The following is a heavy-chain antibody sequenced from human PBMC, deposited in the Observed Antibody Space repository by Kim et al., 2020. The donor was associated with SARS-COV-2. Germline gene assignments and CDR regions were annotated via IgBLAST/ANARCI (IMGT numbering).Heavy chain of an antibody. Sequence: ASVKVSCKASGYTFTGYYMHWVRQAPGQGLEWMGWINPNSGGTNYAQKFQGWVTMTRDTSISTAYMELSRLRSDDTAVYYCARGGVGYCSGGSCRGAHYYYGMDVWGQGTTVTVSS. V-gene: IGHV1-2*04. D-gene: IGHD2-15*01. CDR2: INPNSGGT. CDR3: ARGGVGYCSGGSCRGAHYYYGMDV. CDR1: GYTFTGYY. J-gene: IGHJ6*02.